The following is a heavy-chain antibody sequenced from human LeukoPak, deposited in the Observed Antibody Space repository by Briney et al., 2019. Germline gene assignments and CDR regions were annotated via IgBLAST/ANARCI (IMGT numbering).Heavy chain of an antibody. CDR1: GFTFSSYG. CDR2: ISGSGGST. J-gene: IGHJ4*02. V-gene: IGHV3-23*01. D-gene: IGHD2-15*01. CDR3: VLKVRFDY. Sequence: GGSLRLSCAASGFTFSSYGMSWVRQAPGKGLEWVSAISGSGGSTYYADSVKGRFTISRDNSKDTLSLQMNSPRAEDTAVYYCVLKVRFDYWGQGTLVTVSS.